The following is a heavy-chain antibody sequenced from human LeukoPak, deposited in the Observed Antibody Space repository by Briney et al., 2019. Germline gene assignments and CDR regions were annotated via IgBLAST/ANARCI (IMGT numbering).Heavy chain of an antibody. CDR1: GGSISSDNW. D-gene: IGHD3-22*01. Sequence: NHSGTLSLTCAVFGGSISSDNWRSWVRQPPGKGLEWIGEIYHSGSTNYNPSLKSRVTISVDKSKNQFSLEVSSVTAADTAMYYCTRNGYFSHDYWGQGTLVTVSS. J-gene: IGHJ4*02. CDR3: TRNGYFSHDY. CDR2: IYHSGST. V-gene: IGHV4-4*02.